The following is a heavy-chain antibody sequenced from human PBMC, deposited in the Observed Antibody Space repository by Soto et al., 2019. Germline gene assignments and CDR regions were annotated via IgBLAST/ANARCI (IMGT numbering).Heavy chain of an antibody. CDR1: GLHFSSYA. V-gene: IGHV3-23*01. CDR3: APIYSNTKDY. J-gene: IGHJ4*02. CDR2: ISGSGGST. Sequence: GGSLRVSCTASGLHFSSYAMSWVRQAPGKGLEWVSAISGSGGSTYYADSVKGRFTISRDNSKNTLYLQMNSLRAEDTAVYYCAPIYSNTKDYWGQGTLVTVSS. D-gene: IGHD4-4*01.